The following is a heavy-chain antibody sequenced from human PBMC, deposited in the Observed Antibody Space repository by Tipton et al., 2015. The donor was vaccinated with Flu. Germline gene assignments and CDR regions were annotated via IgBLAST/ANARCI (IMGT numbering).Heavy chain of an antibody. V-gene: IGHV4-4*07. CDR2: IYTSGST. CDR1: GGSISSYY. Sequence: TLSLTCTVSGGSISSYYWSWIRQPAGKGLEWIGRIYTSGSTNYNPSLKSRVTMSVDTSKNQFSLKLSSVTAADTAVYYCASGYCSGGSCPVGYFDYWSQGTLVTVSS. CDR3: ASGYCSGGSCPVGYFDY. J-gene: IGHJ4*02. D-gene: IGHD2-15*01.